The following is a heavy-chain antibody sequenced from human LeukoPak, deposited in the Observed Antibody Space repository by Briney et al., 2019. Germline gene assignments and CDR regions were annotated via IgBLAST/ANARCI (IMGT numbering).Heavy chain of an antibody. CDR3: AREAEFSWFDP. Sequence: SETLSLTCTVSGGSISSHYWSWIRQPPGKGLEWIGYIYYSGSTYYNPSLKSRVTISVDTSKNQSSLKLSSVTAADTAVYYCAREAEFSWFDPWGQGTLVTVSS. D-gene: IGHD3-10*01. V-gene: IGHV4-59*11. CDR1: GGSISSHY. J-gene: IGHJ5*02. CDR2: IYYSGST.